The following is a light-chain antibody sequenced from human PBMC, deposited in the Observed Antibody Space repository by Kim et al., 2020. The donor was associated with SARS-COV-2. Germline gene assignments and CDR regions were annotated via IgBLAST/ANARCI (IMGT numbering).Light chain of an antibody. V-gene: IGKV3-20*01. CDR3: HQYGSSPQT. CDR1: RPVPSSY. Sequence: PEESATRSSRASRPVPSSYVAWYHHKSVQRPKLLIYAASTRATDIPDRFRGSGSGTEFTLTISRLDPEDFAVYYCHQYGSSPQTFGQGTKLEI. J-gene: IGKJ2*01. CDR2: AAS.